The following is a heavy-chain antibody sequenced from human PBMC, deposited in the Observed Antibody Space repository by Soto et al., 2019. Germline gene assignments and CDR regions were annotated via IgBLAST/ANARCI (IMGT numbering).Heavy chain of an antibody. V-gene: IGHV3-23*01. CDR2: ISGSGGST. Sequence: PGGSLRLSCAASGFTFSSYAMSWVRQAPGKGLEWVSAISGSGGSTYYADSVKGRFTISRDNSKNTLYLQMNSLGAEDTAVYYCAKGWGGSYYYYGMDVWGQGTTVTVSS. CDR1: GFTFSSYA. CDR3: AKGWGGSYYYYGMDV. D-gene: IGHD7-27*01. J-gene: IGHJ6*02.